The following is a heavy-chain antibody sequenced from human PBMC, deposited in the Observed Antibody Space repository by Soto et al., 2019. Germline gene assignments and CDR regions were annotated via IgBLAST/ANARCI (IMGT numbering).Heavy chain of an antibody. D-gene: IGHD3-10*01. CDR2: IYHSGST. Sequence: QLQLQESGSGLVKPSQTLSLTCAVSGGSISSGGYSWSWIRQPPGKGLEGIGYIYHSGSTYYNPSLKSRVTISVDRSKNQFSLKLGSVTAADTAVYYCARAIGWFGELLGGYYFDYWGQGTLVTVSS. CDR1: GGSISSGGYS. J-gene: IGHJ4*02. V-gene: IGHV4-30-2*01. CDR3: ARAIGWFGELLGGYYFDY.